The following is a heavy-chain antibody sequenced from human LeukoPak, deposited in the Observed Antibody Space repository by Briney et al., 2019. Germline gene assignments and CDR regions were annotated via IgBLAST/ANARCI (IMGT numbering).Heavy chain of an antibody. D-gene: IGHD2-2*01. CDR3: ARDGELCSSTSCYGGFDY. CDR2: ISSSSSYM. V-gene: IGHV3-21*01. Sequence: GGSLRLSCAASGFTFSSYSMNWVRQAPGKGLEWVSSISSSSSYMYYADSVKGRFTISRDNAKNSLYLQMNSLRAEDTAVYYCARDGELCSSTSCYGGFDYWGQGTLVTVSS. J-gene: IGHJ4*02. CDR1: GFTFSSYS.